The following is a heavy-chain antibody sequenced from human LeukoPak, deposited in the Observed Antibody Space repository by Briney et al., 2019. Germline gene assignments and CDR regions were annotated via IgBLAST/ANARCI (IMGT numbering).Heavy chain of an antibody. J-gene: IGHJ3*02. D-gene: IGHD2-2*01. CDR1: GFTLSSYW. CDR2: IKHDGTEK. V-gene: IGHV3-7*03. Sequence: GGSLRLSCAASGFTLSSYWMTWVRQTPGKGLEWVANIKHDGTEKDYVDSVKGRFTISRDNAKNSLYLQMNSLRAEDTAVYYCARVRGGYCSSTSCSLGFGAFDIWGQGTMVTVSS. CDR3: ARVRGGYCSSTSCSLGFGAFDI.